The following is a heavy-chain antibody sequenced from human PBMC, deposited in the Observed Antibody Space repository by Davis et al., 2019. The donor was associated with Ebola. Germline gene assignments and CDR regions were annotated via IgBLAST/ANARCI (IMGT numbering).Heavy chain of an antibody. V-gene: IGHV3-48*02. Sequence: GESLKISCAASGFTFSSYSMNWVRQAPGKGLEWVSSISSSSSTIYYADSVKGRFTISRDNAKNSLYLQMNSLRDEDTAVYYCARDLSHAYGGIDYWGQGTLVTVSS. J-gene: IGHJ4*02. CDR2: ISSSSSTI. CDR1: GFTFSSYS. D-gene: IGHD4-23*01. CDR3: ARDLSHAYGGIDY.